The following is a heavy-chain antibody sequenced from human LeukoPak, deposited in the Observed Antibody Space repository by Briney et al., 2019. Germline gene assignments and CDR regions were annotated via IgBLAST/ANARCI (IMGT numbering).Heavy chain of an antibody. CDR3: ARDQKQKLFVESWFDP. V-gene: IGHV1-69*01. D-gene: IGHD6-13*01. Sequence: ASVKVSCKASGGTFSSYAISWVRQAPGQGLEWMGGIIPIFGTANYAQKFQGRVTITADESTSTAYMELSSLRSEDTAVYYCARDQKQKLFVESWFDPWGQGTLVTVSS. CDR1: GGTFSSYA. J-gene: IGHJ5*02. CDR2: IIPIFGTA.